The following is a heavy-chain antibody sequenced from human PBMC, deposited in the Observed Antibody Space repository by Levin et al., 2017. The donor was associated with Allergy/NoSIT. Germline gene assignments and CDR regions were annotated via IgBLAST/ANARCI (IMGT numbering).Heavy chain of an antibody. CDR3: ARGHPRPITLYDILSAFDP. J-gene: IGHJ5*02. Sequence: PSETLSLTCTVSGGSISSGDYYWSWIRQPPGKGLEWIGYIYYSGSTYYNPSLKSRVTISVDTSKNQFSLKLSSVTAADTAVYYCARGHPRPITLYDILSAFDPWGQGTLVTVSS. V-gene: IGHV4-30-4*01. CDR1: GGSISSGDYY. D-gene: IGHD3-9*01. CDR2: IYYSGST.